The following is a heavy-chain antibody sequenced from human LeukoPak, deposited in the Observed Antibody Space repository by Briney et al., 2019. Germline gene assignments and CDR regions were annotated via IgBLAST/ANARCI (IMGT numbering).Heavy chain of an antibody. CDR3: ARLEGIAAAGT. D-gene: IGHD6-13*01. Sequence: SETLSLTCTVSGGSISSSSYYWGWLRQPPGKGLEWIGSIYYSGSTYYNPSLKSRVTISVDTSKNQFSLKLSSVTAADTAVYYCARLEGIAAAGTWGQGTLVTVSS. J-gene: IGHJ4*02. V-gene: IGHV4-39*01. CDR1: GGSISSSSYY. CDR2: IYYSGST.